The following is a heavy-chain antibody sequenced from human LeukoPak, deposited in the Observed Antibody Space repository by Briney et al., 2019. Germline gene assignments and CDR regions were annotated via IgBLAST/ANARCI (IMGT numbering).Heavy chain of an antibody. J-gene: IGHJ3*02. CDR3: ARRSSWLKAFDI. CDR2: IYYSGST. CDR1: GGSISRYY. Sequence: SETLSPTCTVSGGSISRYYGSWIRQPPGKGLEWIGYIYYSGSTNYNPSLKSRVTISVDTSKNQFSLKLSSVTAADTAVYYCARRSSWLKAFDIWGQGTMVTVSS. V-gene: IGHV4-59*08. D-gene: IGHD6-13*01.